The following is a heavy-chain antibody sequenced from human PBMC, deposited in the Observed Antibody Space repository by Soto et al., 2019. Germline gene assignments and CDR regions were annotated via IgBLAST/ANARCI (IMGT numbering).Heavy chain of an antibody. CDR2: IIPIFGTA. J-gene: IGHJ4*02. V-gene: IGHV1-69*01. Sequence: SVKVSCKASGGTFSSYAISWVRQAPGQGLEWMGGIIPIFGTANYAQKFQGRVTITADESTSTAYMELSSLRSEDTAVYYCARNPAATGDFDYWGQGTLVTVSS. D-gene: IGHD7-27*01. CDR1: GGTFSSYA. CDR3: ARNPAATGDFDY.